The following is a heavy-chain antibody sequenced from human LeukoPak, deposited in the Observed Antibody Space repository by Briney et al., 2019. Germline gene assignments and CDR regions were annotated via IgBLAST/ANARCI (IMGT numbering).Heavy chain of an antibody. Sequence: PGGSLRLSCAASGFTFSSYSMNWVRQAPGKGLEWVGFIRSKAYGGTTEYAASVKGRFTISRDDSKSIAYLQMNSLKTEDTAVYYCSYSSSWYDAFDIWGQGTMVTVSS. CDR1: GFTFSSYS. D-gene: IGHD6-13*01. J-gene: IGHJ3*02. V-gene: IGHV3-49*04. CDR3: SYSSSWYDAFDI. CDR2: IRSKAYGGTT.